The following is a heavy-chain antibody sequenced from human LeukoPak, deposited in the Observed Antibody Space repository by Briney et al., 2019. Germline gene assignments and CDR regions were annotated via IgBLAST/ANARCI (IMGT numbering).Heavy chain of an antibody. CDR1: GFTFSSYA. CDR2: ISGSGGST. D-gene: IGHD3-3*01. V-gene: IGHV3-23*01. CDR3: AKDQVDDFWSGYTFDY. J-gene: IGHJ4*02. Sequence: GGSLRLSCAASGFTFSSYAMSWVRQAPGKGLEWVSAISGSGGSTYYAESVKGRFTISRDNSKNTLYLQMNGLRAEDTAVYYCAKDQVDDFWSGYTFDYWGQGTLVTVSS.